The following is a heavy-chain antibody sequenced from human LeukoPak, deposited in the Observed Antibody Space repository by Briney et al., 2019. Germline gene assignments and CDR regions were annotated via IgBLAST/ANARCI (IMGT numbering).Heavy chain of an antibody. CDR2: IYTSGST. Sequence: SETLSLTCTVSGGSIGSYYWSWIRQPPGKGLEWIGYIYTSGSTNYNPSLKSRVTISVDTSKNHFSLKLSSVTAADTAVYYCARTAMVWYFDYWGQGTLVTVSS. CDR3: ARTAMVWYFDY. V-gene: IGHV4-4*09. J-gene: IGHJ4*02. D-gene: IGHD5-18*01. CDR1: GGSIGSYY.